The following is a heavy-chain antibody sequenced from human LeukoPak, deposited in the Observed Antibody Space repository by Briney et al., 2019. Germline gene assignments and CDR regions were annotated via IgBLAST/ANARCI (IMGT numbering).Heavy chain of an antibody. Sequence: GGSLRFSCAASGFTFSGSAMHWVRQASGKGLEWVGRIRSKANSYATAYAASVKGRFTISRDDSKNTAYLQMNSLKTEDTAVYYCTRRASQIASGSYYYWGQGTLVTVSS. V-gene: IGHV3-73*01. CDR1: GFTFSGSA. CDR3: TRRASQIASGSYYY. J-gene: IGHJ4*02. D-gene: IGHD1-26*01. CDR2: IRSKANSYAT.